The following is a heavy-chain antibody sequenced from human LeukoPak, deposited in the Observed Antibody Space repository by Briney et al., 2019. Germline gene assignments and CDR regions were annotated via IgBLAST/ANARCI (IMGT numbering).Heavy chain of an antibody. Sequence: SQTLSLTCTVSGGSISSGGYYWSWIRQHPGKGLEWIGYIYYSGNTNYNPSLKSRVTISVDTSKNQFSLKLTSVTAADTAVYYCARAPGGNPTTHYFDYWGQGALVTVSS. CDR3: ARAPGGNPTTHYFDY. CDR2: IYYSGNT. D-gene: IGHD1-14*01. V-gene: IGHV4-31*03. CDR1: GGSISSGGYY. J-gene: IGHJ4*02.